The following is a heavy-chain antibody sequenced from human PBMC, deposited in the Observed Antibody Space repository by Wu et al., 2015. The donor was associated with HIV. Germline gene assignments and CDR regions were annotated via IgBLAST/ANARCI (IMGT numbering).Heavy chain of an antibody. V-gene: IGHV1-2*02. CDR3: ASPFGSGP. Sequence: QVQLVQSGAEVKKPGSSVKVSCKASGGTFSSYAISWVRQAPGQGLEWMGRINPKSGGTNYAQKFQGRVTMTRDTSISTAYMELSRLRSDDTAVYYCASPFGSGPWGQGTLVTVSS. D-gene: IGHD3-10*01. CDR1: GGTFSSYA. J-gene: IGHJ5*02. CDR2: INPKSGGT.